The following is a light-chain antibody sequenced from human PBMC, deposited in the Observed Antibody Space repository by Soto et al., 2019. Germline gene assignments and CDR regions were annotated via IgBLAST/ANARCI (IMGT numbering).Light chain of an antibody. Sequence: EIVMTQSPATLSVSPGERATLSCRASQSVSGNLAWYQQKPGQAPRLLIYGASTRATGVPARFSGSWSGTEFTLTISSLQSEEFAVYYCQQYNNWPRPFGQGTKVEIK. CDR2: GAS. V-gene: IGKV3-15*01. CDR3: QQYNNWPRP. J-gene: IGKJ1*01. CDR1: QSVSGN.